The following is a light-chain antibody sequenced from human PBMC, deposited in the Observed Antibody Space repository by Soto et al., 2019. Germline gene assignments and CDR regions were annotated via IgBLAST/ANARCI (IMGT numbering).Light chain of an antibody. Sequence: DIQMTQSPSTLSGSVGDRVTIPCRASQTISSWLAWYQQKPGKAPKLLIYQASSLQSGVSSRFSGSGSGTDFTLTISSLQPEDSATYYCQHSYSHPDAFGQGTKVDIK. CDR1: QTISSW. J-gene: IGKJ2*01. CDR3: QHSYSHPDA. V-gene: IGKV1-5*03. CDR2: QAS.